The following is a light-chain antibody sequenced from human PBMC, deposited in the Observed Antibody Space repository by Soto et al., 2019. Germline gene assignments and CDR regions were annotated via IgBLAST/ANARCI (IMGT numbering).Light chain of an antibody. CDR3: SSFTPSYFYV. J-gene: IGLJ1*01. V-gene: IGLV2-14*01. CDR2: GVT. Sequence: QAVVTQPASVSGSPGQSITISCTGSGSDIGAYNYVSGYQQHTGKAPKLLIHGVTRRPSGVSSRFSASKSAYTASLTISGLQAEDEANYYCSSFTPSYFYVFGPGTKLTVL. CDR1: GSDIGAYNY.